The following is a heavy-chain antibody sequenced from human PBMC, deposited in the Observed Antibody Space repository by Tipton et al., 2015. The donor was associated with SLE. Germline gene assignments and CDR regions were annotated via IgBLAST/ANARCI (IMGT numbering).Heavy chain of an antibody. CDR3: ARHLGAHNWNY. J-gene: IGHJ4*02. CDR2: VYHTGTT. V-gene: IGHV4-39*01. CDR1: GDSISGTTYS. D-gene: IGHD1-20*01. Sequence: TLSLTCTVSGDSISGTTYSWAWIRQSPGKGLDWIGSVYHTGTTFYNPSLESRVTVSLDTSRNRFSLRLRSVTAADTAMYFCARHLGAHNWNYWGQGTLVTVSS.